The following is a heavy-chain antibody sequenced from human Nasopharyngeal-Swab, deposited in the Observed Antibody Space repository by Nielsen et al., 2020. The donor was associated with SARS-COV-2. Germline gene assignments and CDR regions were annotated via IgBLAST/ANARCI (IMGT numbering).Heavy chain of an antibody. CDR3: ARGHNTYCGGDCYSLAPDY. CDR2: IKEDGSNK. Sequence: GGSLRLSCAASGFTFSSYWMSWVRQAPGKGLEWVAYIKEDGSNKYYADSVKGRFTISRDNSKNTLYLQMNSLRAEDTAVYYCARGHNTYCGGDCYSLAPDYWGQGTLVTVSS. V-gene: IGHV3-7*02. D-gene: IGHD2-21*02. J-gene: IGHJ4*02. CDR1: GFTFSSYW.